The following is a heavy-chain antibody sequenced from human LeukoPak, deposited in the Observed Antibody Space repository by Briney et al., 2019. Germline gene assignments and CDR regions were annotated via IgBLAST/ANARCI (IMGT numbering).Heavy chain of an antibody. D-gene: IGHD6-13*01. CDR2: VNRDGSET. CDR1: GFALSSHW. CDR3: AKDLARSAAAYYFDS. V-gene: IGHV3-7*04. Sequence: GGSLRLSCAASGFALSSHWMTWVRQVPGRGPEGVANVNRDGSETYYLDSVKGRFTISRDNAKDSLFLQMNSLRAEDTAVYYCAKDLARSAAAYYFDSWGQGTLVTVSS. J-gene: IGHJ4*02.